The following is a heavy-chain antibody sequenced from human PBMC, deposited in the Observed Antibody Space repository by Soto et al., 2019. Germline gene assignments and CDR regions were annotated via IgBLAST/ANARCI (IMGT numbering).Heavy chain of an antibody. CDR3: ARSLTEGYCTITGCYTRPLYGMDV. D-gene: IGHD2-2*02. V-gene: IGHV1-2*02. CDR2: INPNSGGT. Sequence: ASLKVSCKASGYTFSGYYIHWLRQAPGQGLEWMGWINPNSGGTNYARKFQGRVTVTRDTPTSTAYMELSRLTSDDTAVYYCARSLTEGYCTITGCYTRPLYGMDVWGQGTTVTVSS. J-gene: IGHJ6*02. CDR1: GYTFSGYY.